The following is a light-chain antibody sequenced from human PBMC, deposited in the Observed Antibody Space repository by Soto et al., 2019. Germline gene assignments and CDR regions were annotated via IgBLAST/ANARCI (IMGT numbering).Light chain of an antibody. J-gene: IGKJ4*01. CDR3: QHLHHYPLT. V-gene: IGKV1-9*01. CDR1: QGIDNY. Sequence: IQLTQSPSSLSASVGDRVTITCRASQGIDNYLAWYQQKPGKAPNLLIYAASTLQGGVPSRFSGSGSGTEFTLTISSLQPEDFATYYCQHLHHYPLTFGGGSRVEIK. CDR2: AAS.